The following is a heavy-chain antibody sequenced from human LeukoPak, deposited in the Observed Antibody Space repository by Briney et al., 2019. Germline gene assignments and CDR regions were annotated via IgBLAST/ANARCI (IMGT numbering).Heavy chain of an antibody. D-gene: IGHD3-9*01. V-gene: IGHV3-21*01. CDR2: ISSSSSYI. CDR1: GFTFSSYS. CDR3: VVLHYDILTGYPSWFDP. Sequence: GGFLRLSCAASGFTFSSYSMNWVRQAPGKGLEWVSSISSSSSYIYYADSVKGRFTISRDNAKNSLYLQMNSLRAEDTAVYYCVVLHYDILTGYPSWFDPWGQGTLVTVSS. J-gene: IGHJ5*02.